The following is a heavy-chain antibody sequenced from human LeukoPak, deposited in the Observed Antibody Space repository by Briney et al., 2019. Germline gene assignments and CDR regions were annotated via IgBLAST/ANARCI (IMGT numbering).Heavy chain of an antibody. D-gene: IGHD3-22*01. V-gene: IGHV3-66*01. CDR3: AREGHYYDSSGTYYFDY. CDR2: IYSGGST. Sequence: PGGSLRLSCAASGFTFSSYEMSWVRQAPGKGLEWVSVIYSGGSTYYADSVKGRFTISRDNSKNTLYLQMNSLRAEDTAVYYCAREGHYYDSSGTYYFDYWGQGTLVTVSS. J-gene: IGHJ4*02. CDR1: GFTFSSYE.